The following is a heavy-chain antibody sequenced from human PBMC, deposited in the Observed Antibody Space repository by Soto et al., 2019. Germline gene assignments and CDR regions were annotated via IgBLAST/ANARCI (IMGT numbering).Heavy chain of an antibody. CDR1: GGSISSSNW. CDR2: IYHSGST. V-gene: IGHV4-4*02. J-gene: IGHJ4*02. CDR3: ARDKITDLFDY. Sequence: SETLSLTCAVSGGSISSSNWWSWVRQPPGKGLEWIGEIYHSGSTNYNPSLKSRVTISVDTSKNQFSLKLTSVTAADTAVYYCARDKITDLFDYWGQGTLVTGSS.